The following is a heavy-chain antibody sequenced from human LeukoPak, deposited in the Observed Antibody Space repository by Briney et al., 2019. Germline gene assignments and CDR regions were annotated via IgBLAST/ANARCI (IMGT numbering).Heavy chain of an antibody. CDR1: GFTFSSYS. CDR2: ISSRSSTI. D-gene: IGHD2-2*01. V-gene: IGHV3-48*04. J-gene: IGHJ4*02. CDR3: ARSYCSSTSCYFWDY. Sequence: PGGSLRLSCAASGFTFSSYSLNWVRQAPGKGLEWVSYISSRSSTIYYADSVKGRFTISRDNAKNSLYLQMNSLRAEDTAVYYCARSYCSSTSCYFWDYWGQGTLVTVSS.